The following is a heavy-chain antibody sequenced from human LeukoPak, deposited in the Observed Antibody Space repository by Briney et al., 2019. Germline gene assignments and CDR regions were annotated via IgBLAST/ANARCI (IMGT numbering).Heavy chain of an antibody. J-gene: IGHJ4*02. CDR2: ISGSGGST. D-gene: IGHD6-13*01. CDR1: GFTFSSYA. V-gene: IGHV3-23*01. CDR3: ANSIAAAGTFDY. Sequence: PGGSLRLSCAASGFTFSSYAMSWVRRAPGKGLEWVSAISGSGGSTYYADSVKGRFTISRDNSKNTLYLQMNSLRAEDTAVYYCANSIAAAGTFDYWGQGTLVTVSS.